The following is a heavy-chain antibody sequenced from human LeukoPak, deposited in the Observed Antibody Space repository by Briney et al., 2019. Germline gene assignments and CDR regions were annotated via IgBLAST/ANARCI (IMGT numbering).Heavy chain of an antibody. CDR1: GFTFSSYG. D-gene: IGHD6-19*01. CDR3: AKDSQGGKWLVPSECFDY. V-gene: IGHV3-23*01. Sequence: PGGSLRLSCAASGFTFSSYGMSWVRQAPGKGLEWVSAISGSGGSTYYADSVKGRFTISRDNSKNTLYLQMNSLRAEDTAVYYCAKDSQGGKWLVPSECFDYWGQGTLVTVSS. CDR2: ISGSGGST. J-gene: IGHJ4*02.